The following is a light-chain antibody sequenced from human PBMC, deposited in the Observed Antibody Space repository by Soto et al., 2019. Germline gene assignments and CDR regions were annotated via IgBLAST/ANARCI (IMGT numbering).Light chain of an antibody. CDR3: AAWDDRLNGYV. J-gene: IGLJ1*01. Sequence: QSVLTQPPSASGTPGQRVTISCSGSSSNIGSNTVNWYQQLPGAAPKLLMYSFHRRPSGVPDRFSGSKSGTSASLAIRGLQFEDEADYYCAAWDDRLNGYVFGTGTKVTVL. CDR2: SFH. CDR1: SSNIGSNT. V-gene: IGLV1-44*01.